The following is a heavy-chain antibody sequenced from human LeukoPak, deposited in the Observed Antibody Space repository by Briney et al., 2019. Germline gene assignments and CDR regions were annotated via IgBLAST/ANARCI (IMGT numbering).Heavy chain of an antibody. D-gene: IGHD2-2*01. V-gene: IGHV1-46*01. J-gene: IGHJ6*03. Sequence: ASVKVSCKAYGYTSTSYYMHWVRQAPGQGLEWMGIINPSGGSTSYAQKFQGRVTMTRDMSTSTVYMELSSLRSEDTAVYYCARGGTASDQLLSARLIDVWGKGTTVTVSS. CDR3: ARGGTASDQLLSARLIDV. CDR1: GYTSTSYY. CDR2: INPSGGST.